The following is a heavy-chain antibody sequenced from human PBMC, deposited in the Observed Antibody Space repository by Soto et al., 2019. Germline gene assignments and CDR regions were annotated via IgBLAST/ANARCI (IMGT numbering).Heavy chain of an antibody. CDR2: INAGNGNT. CDR1: GYTFTSYA. D-gene: IGHD3-22*01. J-gene: IGHJ4*02. V-gene: IGHV1-3*01. CDR3: ARGDGYYYFDY. Sequence: QVQPMQSGAEVKKPGASVKVSCKASGYTFTSYAMHWVRQAPGQRLEWMGWINAGNGNTKYSQKFQGRVTITRDTSASTAYMELSSLRSEDTAVYSCARGDGYYYFDYWGQGTLVTVSS.